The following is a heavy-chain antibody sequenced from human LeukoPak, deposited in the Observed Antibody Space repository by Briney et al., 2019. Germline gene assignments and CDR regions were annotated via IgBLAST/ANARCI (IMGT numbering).Heavy chain of an antibody. CDR2: ISAYNGNT. J-gene: IGHJ3*02. V-gene: IGHV1-18*01. D-gene: IGHD2-15*01. CDR1: GYAFTSYG. CDR3: AREDCSGGSCYSLSLTPVFHVFDI. Sequence: ASVKVSCKASGYAFTSYGISWVRRAPGQGLEWMGWISAYNGNTNYAPKLQGRVTMTTDTSTSTAYMELRSLRSDDTAVYYCAREDCSGGSCYSLSLTPVFHVFDIWGQGTMVTVSS.